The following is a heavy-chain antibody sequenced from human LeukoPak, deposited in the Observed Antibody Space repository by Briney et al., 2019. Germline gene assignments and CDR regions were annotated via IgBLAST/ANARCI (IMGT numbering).Heavy chain of an antibody. Sequence: ASVKVSCKASGYTFTGYYIHWVRQAPGQALEWMGWINPNSGGADYAQKFQGRLTMTEDTSTDTAYMELSSLTSEDTAVYFCTIDKESTTWNYYYYMEVWGKGTTVTVSS. CDR1: GYTFTGYY. CDR3: TIDKESTTWNYYYYMEV. V-gene: IGHV1-2*02. D-gene: IGHD5/OR15-5a*01. CDR2: INPNSGGA. J-gene: IGHJ6*03.